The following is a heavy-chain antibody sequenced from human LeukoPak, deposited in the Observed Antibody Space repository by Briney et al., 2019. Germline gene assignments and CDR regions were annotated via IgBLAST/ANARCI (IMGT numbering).Heavy chain of an antibody. CDR2: INSDGRST. V-gene: IGHV3-74*01. CDR1: GFTFSSNL. CDR3: ARDFSGAIDY. D-gene: IGHD3-10*01. J-gene: IGHJ4*02. Sequence: PGGSLRLSCAASGFTFSSNLMHWVRQGPGKGLVWVSHINSDGRSTRYADSVKGRFTISRDNAKNTVYPQMNSLRAEDTAVYFCARDFSGAIDYWGQGTQVTVSS.